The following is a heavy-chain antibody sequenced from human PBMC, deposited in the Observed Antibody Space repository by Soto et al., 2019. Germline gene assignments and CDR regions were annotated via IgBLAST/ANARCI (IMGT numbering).Heavy chain of an antibody. CDR1: GFTFRRYG. CDR3: ERVSDLSFLGWFDP. D-gene: IGHD3-16*01. CDR2: ISSSSSTI. J-gene: IGHJ5*02. V-gene: IGHV3-48*02. Sequence: GGSVRLSGAASGFTFRRYGMNWVRQAPGEGMEWGSYISSSSSTIYYADSVKGRFTISRDNAKNSLYLQMNSVRDEDTAVYYCERVSDLSFLGWFDPWGQGT.